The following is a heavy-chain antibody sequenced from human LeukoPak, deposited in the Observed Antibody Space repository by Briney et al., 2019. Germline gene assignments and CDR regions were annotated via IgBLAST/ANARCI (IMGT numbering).Heavy chain of an antibody. CDR2: INHSGST. D-gene: IGHD1-26*01. Sequence: SETLSLTCAVYGGSFIGFHWNWIRQPPGKGLEWIGDINHSGSTNYNPSLTSRVTISVDPSKNQFSLNLSSVTAADTAVYHCASLRERSYYARGFDYWGRGTLVTVSS. J-gene: IGHJ4*02. CDR3: ASLRERSYYARGFDY. V-gene: IGHV4-34*01. CDR1: GGSFIGFH.